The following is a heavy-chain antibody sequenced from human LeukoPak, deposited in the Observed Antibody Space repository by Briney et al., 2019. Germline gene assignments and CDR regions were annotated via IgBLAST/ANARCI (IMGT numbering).Heavy chain of an antibody. V-gene: IGHV4-34*01. Sequence: PSETLSLTCAVYGGSFSGYYWSWIRQPPGKGLEWIGEINHSGSTNYNPSLKSRVTISVDTSKNQFSLKLSSVTAADTAVYYCARAGPQFPPNYWGQGTLVTVSS. D-gene: IGHD6-19*01. CDR1: GGSFSGYY. CDR3: ARAGPQFPPNY. CDR2: INHSGST. J-gene: IGHJ4*02.